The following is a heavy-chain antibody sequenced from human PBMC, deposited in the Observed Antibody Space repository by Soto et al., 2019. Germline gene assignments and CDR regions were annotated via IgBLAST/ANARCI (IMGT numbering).Heavy chain of an antibody. J-gene: IGHJ4*02. CDR2: IYSGGST. D-gene: IGHD6-19*01. Sequence: GGSLRLSCAASGFTVSSNYMSWVRQAPGKGLEWVSVIYSGGSTYYADSVKGRFTISRDNSKNTLYPQMNSLRAEDTAVYYCAREKQWLAGFDYWGQGTLVTVSS. V-gene: IGHV3-53*01. CDR3: AREKQWLAGFDY. CDR1: GFTVSSNY.